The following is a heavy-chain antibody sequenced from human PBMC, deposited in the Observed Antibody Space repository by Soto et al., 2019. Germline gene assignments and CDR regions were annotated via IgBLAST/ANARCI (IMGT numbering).Heavy chain of an antibody. J-gene: IGHJ6*02. V-gene: IGHV4-38-2*02. Sequence: ETLSLTCAVSDYSITIGYYWGWIRQPPGKGLEWIGRIQLSGSTYYNPSLKSRVTISVNTSKNQSSLKLSSVTAADTEVYYCARDGFRIVGAVFSYCYGMEVWGQGTTVTVSS. CDR3: ARDGFRIVGAVFSYCYGMEV. CDR1: DYSITIGYY. CDR2: IQLSGST. D-gene: IGHD1-26*01.